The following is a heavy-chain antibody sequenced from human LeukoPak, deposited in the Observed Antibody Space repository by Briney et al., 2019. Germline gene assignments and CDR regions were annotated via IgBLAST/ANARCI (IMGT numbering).Heavy chain of an antibody. CDR3: ARERTTVRY. J-gene: IGHJ4*02. D-gene: IGHD4-17*01. V-gene: IGHV3-11*01. Sequence: GGSLRLSCAASGFTFRDDYMSWIRQAPGKGPEWVSYISSDGSTIFYADSVKGRFTISRDNAKNSLFLQMNSLRAEDTAVYYCARERTTVRYWGQGTLVTVSS. CDR2: ISSDGSTI. CDR1: GFTFRDDY.